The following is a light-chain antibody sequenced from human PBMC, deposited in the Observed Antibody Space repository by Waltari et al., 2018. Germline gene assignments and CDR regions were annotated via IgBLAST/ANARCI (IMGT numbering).Light chain of an antibody. CDR1: SGSPSPPSY. V-gene: IGLV8-61*01. CDR2: KAN. Sequence: QTVVTQEPSLSVSPGGTVTPTFAFRSGSPSPPSYSPWYQQTPGQAPRTLVYKANARSSGVPDRFSGSILGNTAALTITGAQADDESDYYCALYMGSGIWVFGGGTRLTVL. J-gene: IGLJ3*02. CDR3: ALYMGSGIWV.